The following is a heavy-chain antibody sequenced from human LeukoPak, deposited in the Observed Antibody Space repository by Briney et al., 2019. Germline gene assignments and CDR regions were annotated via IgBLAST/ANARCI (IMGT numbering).Heavy chain of an antibody. J-gene: IGHJ4*02. Sequence: ASVKVSRKASGYNFTDYYIHWVRQAPGQGLEWMGWINPKSGGTNYAQQLQGRVTMTTDTSTSTAYMELRSLRSGDTAVYYCARDRVSYYYDSSGYQTLAYFDYWGQGTLVTVSS. CDR2: INPKSGGT. CDR1: GYNFTDYY. D-gene: IGHD3-22*01. CDR3: ARDRVSYYYDSSGYQTLAYFDY. V-gene: IGHV1-2*02.